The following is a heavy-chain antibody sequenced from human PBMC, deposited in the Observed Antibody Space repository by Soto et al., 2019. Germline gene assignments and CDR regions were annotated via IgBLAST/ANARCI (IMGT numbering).Heavy chain of an antibody. J-gene: IGHJ6*02. V-gene: IGHV2-70*01. D-gene: IGHD3-10*01. CDR3: ARISMANYYYGTDV. CDR1: GFSLSTSGMC. Sequence: SGPTLVNPTQTLTLTCTFSGFSLSTSGMCVSWIRQPPGKALEWLALIDWDDDKYYSTSLKTRLTISKDTSKNQVVLTMTNMDPVDTATYYCARISMANYYYGTDVWGQGTTVTVSS. CDR2: IDWDDDK.